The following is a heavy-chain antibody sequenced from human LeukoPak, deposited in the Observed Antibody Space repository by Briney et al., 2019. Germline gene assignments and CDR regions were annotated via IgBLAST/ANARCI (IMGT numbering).Heavy chain of an antibody. CDR2: INPSGGST. Sequence: ASVKVSCKASGYTFTSYYMHWVRQAPGQGLEWMGIINPSGGSTSYAQKFQGRVTMTRDTSTSTVYMELSSLRSEDTAVYYCARVSSGHRYPVLGAFDIWGQGTMVTVSS. CDR3: ARVSSGHRYPVLGAFDI. D-gene: IGHD6-19*01. CDR1: GYTFTSYY. J-gene: IGHJ3*02. V-gene: IGHV1-46*01.